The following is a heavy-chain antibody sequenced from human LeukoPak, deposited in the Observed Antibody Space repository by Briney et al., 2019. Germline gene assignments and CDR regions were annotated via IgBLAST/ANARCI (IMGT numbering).Heavy chain of an antibody. D-gene: IGHD5-18*01. CDR1: GYTLTAYY. CDR2: INPNSCYT. Sequence: GASVKVSCKASGYTLTAYYMQWVRQAPGQGLEWMGWINPNSCYTTYAQKFQGRVTMTRDTSISTAYMELSRLRSDDTTVYYCAREVGADSGYSYGLDYWGQGTLVSVSS. J-gene: IGHJ4*02. CDR3: AREVGADSGYSYGLDY. V-gene: IGHV1-2*02.